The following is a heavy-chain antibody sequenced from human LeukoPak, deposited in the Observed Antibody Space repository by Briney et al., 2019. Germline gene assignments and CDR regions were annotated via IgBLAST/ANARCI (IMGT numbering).Heavy chain of an antibody. CDR1: GYSFTSYW. V-gene: IGHV5-10-1*01. J-gene: IGHJ4*02. Sequence: GESLRISCKGSGYSFTSYWISWVRQMPGKGLEWMGRIDPSDSYTNYSPSFQGHVTISADKSISTAYLQWSSLKASDTAIYYCARQTYSSTWFDYWGQGTPVTVSS. CDR3: ARQTYSSTWFDY. D-gene: IGHD6-13*01. CDR2: IDPSDSYT.